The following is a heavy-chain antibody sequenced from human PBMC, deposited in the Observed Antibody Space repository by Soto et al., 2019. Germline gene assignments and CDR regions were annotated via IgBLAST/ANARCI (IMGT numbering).Heavy chain of an antibody. CDR3: ARVGCSGGSCYSRN. CDR2: IYHSGST. V-gene: IGHV4-4*02. Sequence: SETLSLTCSVSGGSIXSGYWTWVRQPPGKGLEWIGEIYHSGSTNYNPSLKSRVTISVDKSKNQFSLKLSSVTAADTAVYYCARVGCSGGSCYSRNWGQGTLVTVSS. CDR1: GGSIXSGYW. J-gene: IGHJ4*02. D-gene: IGHD2-15*01.